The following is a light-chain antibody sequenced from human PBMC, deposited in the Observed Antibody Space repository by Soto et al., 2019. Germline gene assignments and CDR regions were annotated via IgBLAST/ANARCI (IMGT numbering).Light chain of an antibody. V-gene: IGLV2-14*01. CDR3: SSYTSSSTVV. J-gene: IGLJ2*01. Sequence: QSVLTQPASVSGSPGQSITISCTGTSSDVGGYNYVSWYQHHPGKAPKLLIYEVNNRPSGVSNRFSGSKSGNTASLTISGLQAEDEADYYCSSYTSSSTVVFGGGTKLTVL. CDR1: SSDVGGYNY. CDR2: EVN.